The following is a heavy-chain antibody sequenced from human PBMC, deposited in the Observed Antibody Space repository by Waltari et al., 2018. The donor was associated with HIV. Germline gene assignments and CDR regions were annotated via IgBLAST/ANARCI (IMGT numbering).Heavy chain of an antibody. D-gene: IGHD2-2*01. CDR1: GFTFSSYG. V-gene: IGHV3-33*01. Sequence: QVQLVESGGGVVQPGRYLRLSCAASGFTFSSYGIHWVRQAPGKGLGWVAVIWADGSNKDYADSVKGRFTISRDNSKNTVYLQMSSLRIEDTAMYYCARDRGPAAILDYWGQGTLVTVSS. CDR3: ARDRGPAAILDY. CDR2: IWADGSNK. J-gene: IGHJ4*02.